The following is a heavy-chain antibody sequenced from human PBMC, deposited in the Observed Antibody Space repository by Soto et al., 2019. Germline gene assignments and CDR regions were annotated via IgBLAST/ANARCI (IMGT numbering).Heavy chain of an antibody. Sequence: QVQLQESGPGLVKPSGTLSLTCAVSGASISSTNWWSWVRQAPGEGLEWIGEIFHSGTTTYNPSLKSRVIISMDTSTNQLSLRLDSGTAPDTAVYFCARHIAVPTTRGFDYWGQGTLVTVSS. D-gene: IGHD2-15*01. CDR3: ARHIAVPTTRGFDY. V-gene: IGHV4-4*02. CDR2: IFHSGTT. J-gene: IGHJ4*02. CDR1: GASISSTNW.